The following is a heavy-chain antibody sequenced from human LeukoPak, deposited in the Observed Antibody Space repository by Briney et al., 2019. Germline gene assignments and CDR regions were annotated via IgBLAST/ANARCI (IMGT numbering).Heavy chain of an antibody. CDR2: ISYDGSNK. CDR1: GFTFSSYG. D-gene: IGHD6-13*01. CDR3: ATERAVAAAGSFDY. Sequence: PGGSLRLSCAASGFTFSSYGMHWVRQAPGKGLEWVAVISYDGSNKYYADSVRGRFTISRDNSKNTLYLQMNSLRAEDTAVYYCATERAVAAAGSFDYWGQGTLVTVSS. J-gene: IGHJ4*02. V-gene: IGHV3-30*03.